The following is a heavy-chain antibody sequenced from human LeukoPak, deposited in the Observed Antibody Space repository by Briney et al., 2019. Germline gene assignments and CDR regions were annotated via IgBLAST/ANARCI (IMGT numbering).Heavy chain of an antibody. CDR1: GGSFSGYY. CDR3: ARHSSLLWFGELLRCFDY. V-gene: IGHV4-34*01. Sequence: SETLSLTCAVYGGSFSGYYWSWIRQPPGKVLEWIGEINHSSSTNYNPSLKSRVTISVDTSKNQFSLKLSSVTAADTAVYYCARHSSLLWFGELLRCFDYWGQGTLVTVSS. CDR2: INHSSST. D-gene: IGHD3-10*01. J-gene: IGHJ4*02.